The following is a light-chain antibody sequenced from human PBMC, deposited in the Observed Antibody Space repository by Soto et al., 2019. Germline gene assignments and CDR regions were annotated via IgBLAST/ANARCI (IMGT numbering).Light chain of an antibody. CDR1: HDISSA. Sequence: ALQLTQSPASLSASVGDRVTISCRASHDISSALAWYQHKPGRAPKFLIYDASSLQSGVPSRFSGSGSGTDFTLTISSLQPEDFATYYCQQFDSYPRTFGQGTKVEIK. V-gene: IGKV1-13*02. J-gene: IGKJ1*01. CDR3: QQFDSYPRT. CDR2: DAS.